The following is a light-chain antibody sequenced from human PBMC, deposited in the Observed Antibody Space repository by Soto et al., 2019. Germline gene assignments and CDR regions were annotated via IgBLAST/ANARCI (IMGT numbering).Light chain of an antibody. CDR2: DAS. V-gene: IGKV3-11*01. CDR3: QQGDSFPLT. J-gene: IGKJ1*01. Sequence: ILLTRYTAPRSLSPGKRATLSCRASQSISSYLAWYQQKPGQAPRLLIYDASNRATGIPARFSGSGSGTDFTLTISSLQPEDFATYYCQQGDSFPLTFGQGTKVAIK. CDR1: QSISSY.